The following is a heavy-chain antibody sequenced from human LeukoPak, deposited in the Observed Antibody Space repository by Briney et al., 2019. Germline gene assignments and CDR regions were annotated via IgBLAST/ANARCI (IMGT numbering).Heavy chain of an antibody. V-gene: IGHV3-33*01. D-gene: IGHD1-26*01. Sequence: GGSLRLSCAASGFTFSSYGMHWVRQAPGKGLEWVAVIWYDGSNKYYADSVKGRFTISRDNSKNTLYLQMNSLRAEDTAVYYCARVKVGATIDDAFDIWGQGTMVTVSS. CDR3: ARVKVGATIDDAFDI. J-gene: IGHJ3*02. CDR2: IWYDGSNK. CDR1: GFTFSSYG.